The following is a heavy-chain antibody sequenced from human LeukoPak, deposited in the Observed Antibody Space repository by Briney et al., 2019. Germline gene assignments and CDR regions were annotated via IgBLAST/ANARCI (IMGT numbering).Heavy chain of an antibody. CDR3: ARHRLGDYDSSGYYDY. CDR1: GFTFSDYY. J-gene: IGHJ4*02. CDR2: ISTSGSTI. V-gene: IGHV3-11*01. D-gene: IGHD3-22*01. Sequence: GGSLRLSCAASGFTFSDYYMSWIRQAPGKGLEWVSYISTSGSTIYYADSVKGRFTISRDNAKNSLYLQMNSLRAEDTAVYYCARHRLGDYDSSGYYDYWGQGTLVTVSS.